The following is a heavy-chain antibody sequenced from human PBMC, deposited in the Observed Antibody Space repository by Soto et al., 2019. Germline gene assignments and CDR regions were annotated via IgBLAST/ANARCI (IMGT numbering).Heavy chain of an antibody. Sequence: KTSETLSLTCTVSGGSISSYYWSWIRQPPGKGLEWIGYIYYSGSTNYNPSLKSRVTISVDTSKNQFSLKLSSVTAADTAVYYCARVPLKKSIAAAGTPGPFYYYYYGMDVWGQGTTVTVSS. D-gene: IGHD6-13*01. CDR2: IYYSGST. CDR3: ARVPLKKSIAAAGTPGPFYYYYYGMDV. CDR1: GGSISSYY. J-gene: IGHJ6*02. V-gene: IGHV4-59*01.